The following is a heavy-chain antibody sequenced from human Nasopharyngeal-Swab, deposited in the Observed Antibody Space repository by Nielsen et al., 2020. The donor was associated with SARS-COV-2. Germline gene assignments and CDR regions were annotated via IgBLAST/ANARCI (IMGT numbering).Heavy chain of an antibody. V-gene: IGHV5-51*01. Sequence: KVSCKGSGYSFTSYWIGWVRQTPGKGLEWMGIIYPGDSDTRYSPSFQGQVTISADKSISTAYLQWSSLKASDTAMYYCARLVSTTVTTTYFDYWGQGTLVTVSS. D-gene: IGHD4-17*01. J-gene: IGHJ4*02. CDR3: ARLVSTTVTTTYFDY. CDR2: IYPGDSDT. CDR1: GYSFTSYW.